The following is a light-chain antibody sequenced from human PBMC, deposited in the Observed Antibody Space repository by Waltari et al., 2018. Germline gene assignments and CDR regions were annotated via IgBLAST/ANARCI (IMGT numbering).Light chain of an antibody. CDR1: QSLVHSDGNTY. J-gene: IGKJ5*01. CDR2: KVS. Sequence: DVVMTQSPLSLPVTLGQPASISCTSSQSLVHSDGNTYLNWFQQRPGQSPRRLIYKVSNRDSGVPDRFGGSGSGTDFTLKITRVEAEDVGVYYCMQGTHWPPITFGQGTRLGIK. CDR3: MQGTHWPPIT. V-gene: IGKV2-30*02.